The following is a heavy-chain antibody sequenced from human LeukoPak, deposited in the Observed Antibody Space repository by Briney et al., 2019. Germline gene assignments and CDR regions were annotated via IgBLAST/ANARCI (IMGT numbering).Heavy chain of an antibody. CDR1: GFIFRSYG. J-gene: IGHJ5*02. Sequence: PGGSLRLSCVASGFIFRSYGIHWVRQAPGKGLEWVTFTHFDGSNEYYADFVKGRFTISRDNSKNTVYLQMNSLRAEDTAVYYCAKDGIMHSNGPPESDPWGQGTLVSVSS. V-gene: IGHV3-30*02. CDR3: AKDGIMHSNGPPESDP. D-gene: IGHD3-16*01. CDR2: THFDGSNE.